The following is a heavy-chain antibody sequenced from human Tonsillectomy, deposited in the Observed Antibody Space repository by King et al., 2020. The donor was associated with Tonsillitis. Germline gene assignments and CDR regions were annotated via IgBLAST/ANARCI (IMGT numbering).Heavy chain of an antibody. D-gene: IGHD6-13*01. V-gene: IGHV3-9*01. Sequence: VQLVESGGGLVQPGRSLRLSCAASGFTFDDYAMHWVRQAPGKGLEWVSGISWNSGSIGYADSVKGRFTISRDNAKNSLYLQMNNLRAEDTALYYCAKEKGLAAPLGMDVWGQGTTVTVSS. CDR3: AKEKGLAAPLGMDV. CDR2: ISWNSGSI. CDR1: GFTFDDYA. J-gene: IGHJ6*02.